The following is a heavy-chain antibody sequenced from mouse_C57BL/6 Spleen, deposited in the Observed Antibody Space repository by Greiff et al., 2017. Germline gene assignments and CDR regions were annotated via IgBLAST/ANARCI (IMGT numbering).Heavy chain of an antibody. J-gene: IGHJ1*03. CDR2: IHPNSGST. V-gene: IGHV1-64*01. D-gene: IGHD4-1*02. CDR1: GYTFTSYW. CDR3: ARPQLGFWYFDV. Sequence: QVQLQQPGAELVKPGASVKLSCKASGYTFTSYWMHWVKQRPGQGLEWIGMIHPNSGSTNYNEKYKSKATLTVDKSSSTAYMQLSSLTSEDSAVYYCARPQLGFWYFDVWGTGTTVTVSS.